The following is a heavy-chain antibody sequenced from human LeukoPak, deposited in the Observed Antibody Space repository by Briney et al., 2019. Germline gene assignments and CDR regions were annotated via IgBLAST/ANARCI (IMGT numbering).Heavy chain of an antibody. CDR1: GFTVSSNY. D-gene: IGHD3-9*01. J-gene: IGHJ4*02. CDR3: ARDWFNDY. CDR2: ISGSGDYT. V-gene: IGHV3-23*01. Sequence: GGSLRLSCAASGFTVSSNYMSWVRQAPGKGLEWVSSISGSGDYTNYAGSVKGRFTISRDNSKNTLYLQMNSLRVDDTAIYYCARDWFNDYWGQGTLVTVSS.